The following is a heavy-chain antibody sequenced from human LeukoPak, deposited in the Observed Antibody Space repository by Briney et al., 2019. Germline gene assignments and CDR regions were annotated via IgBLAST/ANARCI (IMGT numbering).Heavy chain of an antibody. CDR2: IRQDGSEK. CDR1: GFTFSGYW. J-gene: IGHJ3*01. CDR3: ARAITL. Sequence: GGSLRLSCAASGFTFSGYWMSWVRQAPGKGLEWVANIRQDGSEKYYVDSVKGRFTISRDNAKNSLYLQMNSLRAEDTAVYYCARAITLWGQGTMVTVSS. V-gene: IGHV3-7*01. D-gene: IGHD5-24*01.